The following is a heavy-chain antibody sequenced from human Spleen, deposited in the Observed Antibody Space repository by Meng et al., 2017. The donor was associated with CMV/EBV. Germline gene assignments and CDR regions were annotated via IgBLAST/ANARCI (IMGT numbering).Heavy chain of an antibody. CDR2: IYYSGST. D-gene: IGHD6-19*01. V-gene: IGHV4-59*01. J-gene: IGHJ4*02. Sequence: ESLKISCAVAGGSISSYYWTWIRQPPGKGLEWIGYIYYSGSTYYNPSLKSRVTISVDTSKNQFSLKLSSVTAADTAVYYCARLHWLVYYFDYWGQGTLVTVSS. CDR3: ARLHWLVYYFDY. CDR1: GGSISSYY.